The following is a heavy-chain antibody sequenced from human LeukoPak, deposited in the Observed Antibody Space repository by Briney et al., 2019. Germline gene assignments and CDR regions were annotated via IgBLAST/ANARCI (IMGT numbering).Heavy chain of an antibody. J-gene: IGHJ4*02. CDR1: GFTFSNAW. V-gene: IGHV3-15*01. Sequence: GSLRLSCAASGFTFSNAWMSWVGQAPGKGMEGVGRIKSKTDGGTTEYAARGKGRFTITRDETKNTLYLQMNSLKTEDTAVYYCTTEYYSGYDLGGYWGQGTLVTVSS. D-gene: IGHD5-12*01. CDR2: IKSKTDGGTT. CDR3: TTEYYSGYDLGGY.